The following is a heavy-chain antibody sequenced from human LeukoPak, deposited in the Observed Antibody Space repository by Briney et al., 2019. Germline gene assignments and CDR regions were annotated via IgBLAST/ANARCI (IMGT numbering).Heavy chain of an antibody. D-gene: IGHD3-22*01. J-gene: IGHJ4*02. V-gene: IGHV3-7*03. CDR2: IKEDGSER. CDR1: AFIFSGHW. CDR3: ASCYDSSGYYLFDY. Sequence: PGGSLRLSCEGSAFIFSGHWMNWVRQTPGKGLEWVASIKEDGSERQYVDSVKGRFSISRDNTKGSLFLQLNSLRAEDTAVYYCASCYDSSGYYLFDYWGQGTLVTVSS.